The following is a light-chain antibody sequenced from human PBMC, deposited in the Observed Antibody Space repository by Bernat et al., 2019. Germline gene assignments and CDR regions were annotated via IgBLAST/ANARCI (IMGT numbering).Light chain of an antibody. CDR3: SSYTTSGTLV. Sequence: QSALTQPASVSGSPGQSIIISCTGTRSDVGGYNYVSWHQQHPGKAPKLLIYDVSNRPSGVSNRFSGSKSDNTASLTISGLQAEDEANYYGSSYTTSGTLVFGGGTKVTVL. CDR2: DVS. V-gene: IGLV2-14*03. J-gene: IGLJ2*01. CDR1: RSDVGGYNY.